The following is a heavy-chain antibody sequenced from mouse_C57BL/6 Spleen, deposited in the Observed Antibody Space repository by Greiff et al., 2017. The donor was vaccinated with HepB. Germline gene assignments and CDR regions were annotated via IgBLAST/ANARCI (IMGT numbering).Heavy chain of an antibody. J-gene: IGHJ3*01. CDR2: INPSTGGT. D-gene: IGHD1-1*01. CDR3: ARNGPYYGSSEFAY. V-gene: IGHV1-42*01. Sequence: VQLQQSGPELVKPGASVKISCKASGYSFTGYYMNWVKQSPEKSLEWIGEINPSTGGTTYNQKFKAKATLTVDKSSSTAYMQLKSLTSEDSAVYYCARNGPYYGSSEFAYWGQGTLVTVSA. CDR1: GYSFTGYY.